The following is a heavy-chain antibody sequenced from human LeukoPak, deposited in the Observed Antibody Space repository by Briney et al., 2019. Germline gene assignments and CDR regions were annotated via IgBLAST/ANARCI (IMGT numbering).Heavy chain of an antibody. Sequence: GGSLRLSCAASVFTFSDYYMSWIRQAPGKGREWGSYISSSSSYTNYADSVKGGFTNSRDNGKNSLYLQMNRLRAEDTAVYYCARSVAGFGYWGQGPLVTVSS. V-gene: IGHV3-11*06. CDR1: VFTFSDYY. CDR3: ARSVAGFGY. CDR2: ISSSSSYT. J-gene: IGHJ4*02. D-gene: IGHD6-19*01.